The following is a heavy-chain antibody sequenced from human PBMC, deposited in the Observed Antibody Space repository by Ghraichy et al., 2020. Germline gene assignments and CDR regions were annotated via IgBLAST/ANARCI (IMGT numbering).Heavy chain of an antibody. D-gene: IGHD3-10*01. J-gene: IGHJ5*02. V-gene: IGHV3-23*01. CDR3: ATGGGLGTYYEMSSNTWFDP. CDR1: GFSFSSYA. CDR2: ISGTGGST. Sequence: GGSLRLSCAASGFSFSSYAMNWVRQAPGKGLEWVSAISGTGGSTYYADSVKGRFTISRDNFKNTLYLQMNSLRAEETAVYYCATGGGLGTYYEMSSNTWFDPWGQGTLVTVSS.